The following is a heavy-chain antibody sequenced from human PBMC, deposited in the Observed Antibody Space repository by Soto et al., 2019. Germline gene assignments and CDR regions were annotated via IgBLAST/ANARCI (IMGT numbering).Heavy chain of an antibody. V-gene: IGHV4-39*01. J-gene: IGHJ4*02. CDR1: GGSISNYY. CDR2: IYYSGNT. D-gene: IGHD5-12*01. Sequence: SETLSLTCTVSGGSISNYYWGWIRQPPGKGLEWIGSIYYSGNTFYNPSLKSRVTISVDTSKNQFSLRLNSVTAADTAVFYCARVNILATRLDSWGQGTLVTVSS. CDR3: ARVNILATRLDS.